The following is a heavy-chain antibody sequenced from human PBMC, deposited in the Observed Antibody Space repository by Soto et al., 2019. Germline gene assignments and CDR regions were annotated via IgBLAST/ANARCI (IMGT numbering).Heavy chain of an antibody. J-gene: IGHJ1*01. V-gene: IGHV3-33*01. Sequence: QVQLVESGGGVVQPGRSLRLSCAASRLTFRTYGMHWVRQAPGKGLEWVAVISSDGSNRYYGGSVRGRFTISRDNYRDTLYLQINSLRGEDTAVYYCATAVAGTEGYFQHWGQGTLLTVSS. CDR3: ATAVAGTEGYFQH. CDR2: ISSDGSNR. CDR1: RLTFRTYG. D-gene: IGHD6-19*01.